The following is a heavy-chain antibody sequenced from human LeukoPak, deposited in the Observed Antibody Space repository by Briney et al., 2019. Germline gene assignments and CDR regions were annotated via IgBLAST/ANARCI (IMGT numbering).Heavy chain of an antibody. CDR3: ARLYYYDSSGYYPFDY. CDR2: IYPGDSDT. D-gene: IGHD3-22*01. V-gene: IGHV5-51*01. CDR1: GYSFTSYW. Sequence: ESLKISCKGSGYSFTSYWIGWVRQMPGKGLEWMGIIYPGDSDTRYSPSLQGQVTISADKSISTAYLQWSSLKASDTAMYCCARLYYYDSSGYYPFDYWGQGTLVTVSS. J-gene: IGHJ4*02.